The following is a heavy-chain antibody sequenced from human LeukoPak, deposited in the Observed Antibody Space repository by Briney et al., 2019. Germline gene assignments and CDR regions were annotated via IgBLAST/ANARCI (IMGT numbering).Heavy chain of an antibody. D-gene: IGHD1-26*01. CDR2: IYYSGNT. CDR1: GGSISSSSYY. Sequence: SETLSLTCTVSGGSISSSSYYWGWIRQPPGKGLEWIGSIYYSGNTYYNPSLKSRVTISVDTSKNQFSLKLSSVTAADTAVYYCARLARSSGSYCWGQGTLVTVSS. V-gene: IGHV4-39*01. CDR3: ARLARSSGSYC. J-gene: IGHJ4*02.